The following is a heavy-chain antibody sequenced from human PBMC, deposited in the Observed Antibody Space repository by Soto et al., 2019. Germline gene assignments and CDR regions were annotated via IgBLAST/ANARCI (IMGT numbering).Heavy chain of an antibody. D-gene: IGHD2-21*02. J-gene: IGHJ3*02. CDR2: ISSNGGRT. Sequence: LRLSCSASGFTFSSHDMHWVRQVPGRGLEYVSAISSNGGRTYYADSVKGRLTISRDNSKNTLYLQMSSLRAEDTAVFYCVKDIPPPHCGGDCNGFDIWGPGTLVTVSS. CDR3: VKDIPPPHCGGDCNGFDI. CDR1: GFTFSSHD. V-gene: IGHV3-64D*08.